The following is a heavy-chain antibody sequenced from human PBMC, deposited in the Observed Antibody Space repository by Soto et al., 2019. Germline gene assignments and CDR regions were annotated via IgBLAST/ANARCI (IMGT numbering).Heavy chain of an antibody. Sequence: QVQLVESGGGVVQPGRSLRLSCAASGFTFSSYGMHWVRQAPGKGLEWVAVIWYDGSNKYYADSVKGRFTISRDNSKNTLYLQMNSLRAEDTAVYYRARDSSGWSVLDYWGQGTLVTVSS. J-gene: IGHJ4*02. CDR2: IWYDGSNK. D-gene: IGHD6-19*01. V-gene: IGHV3-33*01. CDR1: GFTFSSYG. CDR3: ARDSSGWSVLDY.